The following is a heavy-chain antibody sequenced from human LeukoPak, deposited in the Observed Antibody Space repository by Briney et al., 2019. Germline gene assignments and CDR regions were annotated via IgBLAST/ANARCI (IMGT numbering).Heavy chain of an antibody. CDR3: AKSSYSSPSSF. CDR1: GFTFSGFW. D-gene: IGHD6-6*01. Sequence: GGSLRLSCAVSGFTFSGFWMSWSRQAPGKGLEWVASINSDGSEGYYADVVKGRFTISRDNAKNSLYLQINSLRAEDTAVYYCAKSSYSSPSSFWGQGTMVTV. V-gene: IGHV3-7*03. J-gene: IGHJ3*01. CDR2: INSDGSEG.